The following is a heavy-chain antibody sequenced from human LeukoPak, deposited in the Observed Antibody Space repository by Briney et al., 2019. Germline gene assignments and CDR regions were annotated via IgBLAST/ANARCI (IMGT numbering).Heavy chain of an antibody. Sequence: GGSLRLSCEASGFTFSSNAMSWVRQAPGKGLEWVSAINSSGSTYYADSVKGRFTISRDISKNTLYLQMNSLRSEDTAVYYCAKRGSREYDYWGQGALVTVSS. J-gene: IGHJ4*02. CDR3: AKRGSREYDY. CDR1: GFTFSSNA. D-gene: IGHD2/OR15-2a*01. V-gene: IGHV3-23*01. CDR2: INSSGST.